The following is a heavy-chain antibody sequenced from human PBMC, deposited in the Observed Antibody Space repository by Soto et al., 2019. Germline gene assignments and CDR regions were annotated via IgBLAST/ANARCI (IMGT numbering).Heavy chain of an antibody. V-gene: IGHV4-59*08. CDR2: IYYSGST. CDR3: ARLAPGCSGGSCYSVGPRNPDYYYYMDV. J-gene: IGHJ6*03. Sequence: SETLSLTCTVSGGSISSYYWSWIRQPPGKGLEWIGYIYYSGSTNYNPSLKSRVTISVDTSKNQFSLKLSSVTAADTAVYYCARLAPGCSGGSCYSVGPRNPDYYYYMDVWGKATTVTVSS. D-gene: IGHD2-15*01. CDR1: GGSISSYY.